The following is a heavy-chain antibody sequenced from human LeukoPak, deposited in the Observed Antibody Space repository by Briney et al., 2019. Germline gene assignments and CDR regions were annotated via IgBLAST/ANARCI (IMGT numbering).Heavy chain of an antibody. CDR2: ITSNSDGI. CDR1: GFKLDDYA. D-gene: IGHD1-26*01. V-gene: IGHV3-9*01. CDR3: AQGLRELPS. Sequence: GRSLRLSCAASGFKLDDYAMHWVRQAPGKGLEWVSSITSNSDGIGYADSVRGRFTISRDNAKNSLFLQMNSLRAEDTALYYCAQGLRELPSWGQGTLVTVSS. J-gene: IGHJ5*02.